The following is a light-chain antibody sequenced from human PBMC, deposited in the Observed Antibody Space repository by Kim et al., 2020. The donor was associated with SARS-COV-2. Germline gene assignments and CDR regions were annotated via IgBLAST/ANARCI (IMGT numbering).Light chain of an antibody. CDR3: KQYDNLPPALT. V-gene: IGKV1-33*01. CDR2: DAS. Sequence: VGDRVTITCQASEDIRNYVNWYQQKPGKAPKLLIYDASNLETGVPARFSGRGAGTDFTLTISSLQPEDIATYYCKQYDNLPPALTFGGGTKVDIK. J-gene: IGKJ4*01. CDR1: EDIRNY.